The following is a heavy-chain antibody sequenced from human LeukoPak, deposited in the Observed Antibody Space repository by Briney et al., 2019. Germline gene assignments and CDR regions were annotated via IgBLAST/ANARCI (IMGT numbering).Heavy chain of an antibody. CDR2: ISAYNGNT. V-gene: IGHV1-18*01. Sequence: ASVKVACKASGYTFTSYGISWVRQAPGQGLEWMGWISAYNGNTNYAQKLQGRVTMTTDTSTSTAYMELRSLRSDDTAVYYCARDHDSSGYRYFDYWGQGTLVTVSS. CDR1: GYTFTSYG. CDR3: ARDHDSSGYRYFDY. J-gene: IGHJ4*02. D-gene: IGHD3-22*01.